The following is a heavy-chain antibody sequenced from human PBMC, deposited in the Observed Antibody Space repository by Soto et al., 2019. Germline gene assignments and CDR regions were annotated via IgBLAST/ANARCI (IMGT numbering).Heavy chain of an antibody. Sequence: SLSYDRSGDRASSNRAAGDWEKRSRARGREWLGSTYYRTKWYNDYAVSVKSPITINPDPSTNQFSLQLNSVTPEDTAVYYCAREGGALQQLVQAHGKKYYFDSWGQGTLVTVSS. V-gene: IGHV6-1*01. CDR2: TYYRTKWYN. CDR3: AREGGALQQLVQAHGKKYYFDS. CDR1: GDRASSNRAA. J-gene: IGHJ4*02. D-gene: IGHD6-13*01.